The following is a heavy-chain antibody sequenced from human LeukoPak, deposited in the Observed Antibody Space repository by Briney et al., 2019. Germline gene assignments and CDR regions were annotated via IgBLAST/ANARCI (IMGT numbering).Heavy chain of an antibody. D-gene: IGHD5-24*01. Sequence: GESLRISCQGFGYTFTTSWIGWVRQLPGKGLEWMAIIYAGNSDTKYSPSFQGQVSISTDRSISTAYLQWSSLQASDTAIYFCAILNHPDGRVDWGQGTLVTVSS. CDR3: AILNHPDGRVD. CDR2: IYAGNSDT. V-gene: IGHV5-51*01. CDR1: GYTFTTSW. J-gene: IGHJ4*02.